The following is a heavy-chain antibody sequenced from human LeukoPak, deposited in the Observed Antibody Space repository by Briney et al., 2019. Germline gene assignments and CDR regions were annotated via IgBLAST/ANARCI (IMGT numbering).Heavy chain of an antibody. Sequence: SETLSLTGTVSGASISSYYWSWIRQPPGEGLEWIGYIDYSGSTNYNPSLKSRVIISVDTSKTQFSLKLSSVTAADTAVYYCARHYYSDPFDYWGQGTLVTVSS. V-gene: IGHV4-59*01. CDR2: IDYSGST. D-gene: IGHD4-17*01. CDR1: GASISSYY. CDR3: ARHYYSDPFDY. J-gene: IGHJ4*02.